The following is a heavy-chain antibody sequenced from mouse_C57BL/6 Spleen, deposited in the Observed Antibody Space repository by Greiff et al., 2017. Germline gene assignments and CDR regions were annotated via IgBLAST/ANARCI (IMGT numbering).Heavy chain of an antibody. CDR1: GYTFTSYW. D-gene: IGHD1-1*01. J-gene: IGHJ2*01. CDR2: IDPSDSET. CDR3: ARGVYYGSSYDY. V-gene: IGHV1-52*01. Sequence: QVQLQQPGAELVRPGSSVKLSCTASGYTFTSYWMHWVKQRPIQGLEWIGNIDPSDSETHYNQKFKDKATLTVDKSSSTAYMQLSSLTSEDSAVYYCARGVYYGSSYDYWGQGTTLTVSS.